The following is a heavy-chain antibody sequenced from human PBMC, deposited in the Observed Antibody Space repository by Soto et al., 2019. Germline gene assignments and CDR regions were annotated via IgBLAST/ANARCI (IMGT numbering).Heavy chain of an antibody. J-gene: IGHJ4*02. CDR1: GYTFTSYR. Sequence: QVQLVQSGAEVKKPGASVKVSCKASGYTFTSYRISCGPQAPGHGLEWMGWISAYNGNTDYAQKLQGRVTMTTGTSTSTAYMELRSLRADDTAVYYCARDWEAAGPFDYWGQGTLVTVSS. CDR3: ARDWEAAGPFDY. V-gene: IGHV1-18*01. D-gene: IGHD6-13*01. CDR2: ISAYNGNT.